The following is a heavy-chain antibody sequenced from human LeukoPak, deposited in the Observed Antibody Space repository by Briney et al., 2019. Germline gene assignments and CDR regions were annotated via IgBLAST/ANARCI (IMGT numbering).Heavy chain of an antibody. D-gene: IGHD2-15*01. Sequence: GGSLRLSCAASGFTFSDYYMSWIRQAPGKGLEWVSYISSSGSTIYYADSVKGRFTISRDNAKNSLYLQMNSLRAEDTAVYYCARDRRYSLRANWFDPWGQGTLVTVSS. CDR1: GFTFSDYY. CDR2: ISSSGSTI. J-gene: IGHJ5*02. CDR3: ARDRRYSLRANWFDP. V-gene: IGHV3-11*01.